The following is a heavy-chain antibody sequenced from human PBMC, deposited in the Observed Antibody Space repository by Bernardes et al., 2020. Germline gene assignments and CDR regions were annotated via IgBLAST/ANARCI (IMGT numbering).Heavy chain of an antibody. D-gene: IGHD6-19*01. CDR3: ARDAGEQWLVGWFDP. CDR2: IWYDGSNK. J-gene: IGHJ5*02. V-gene: IGHV3-33*01. Sequence: GGSLRLSCAASGFTFSSYGMHWVRQAPGKGLEWVAVIWYDGSNKYYADSVKGRFTISRDNSKNTLYLQMNSLRAEDTAVYYCARDAGEQWLVGWFDPWGQGTLVTVSS. CDR1: GFTFSSYG.